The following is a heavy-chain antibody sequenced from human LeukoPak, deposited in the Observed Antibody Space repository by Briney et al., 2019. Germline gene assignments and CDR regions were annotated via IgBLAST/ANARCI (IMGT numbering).Heavy chain of an antibody. J-gene: IGHJ4*02. Sequence: SVKVSCKASGGTFSSYAISWVRQAPGQGLEWMGRITPILGIANYAQKFQGRVTITADKSTSTAYMELSSLRSEDTAVYYCASPSYYYDSSGLISEYYFDYWGQGTLVTVSS. CDR3: ASPSYYYDSSGLISEYYFDY. V-gene: IGHV1-69*04. CDR2: ITPILGIA. D-gene: IGHD3-22*01. CDR1: GGTFSSYA.